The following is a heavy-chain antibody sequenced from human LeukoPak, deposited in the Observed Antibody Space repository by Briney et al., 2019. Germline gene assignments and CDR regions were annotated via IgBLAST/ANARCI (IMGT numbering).Heavy chain of an antibody. Sequence: PGGSLRLSCAASGFTFRSYSMNGVRQSPGKGLEGVSAIDPRSTYIYYADSGKSRFTMSSDNAETSLYLQMNSLRVEDTAVYYCATRQVTQTRAVAGTGAFDIWGQGTMVTVSS. CDR3: ATRQVTQTRAVAGTGAFDI. D-gene: IGHD6-19*01. V-gene: IGHV3-21*04. CDR2: IDPRSTYI. CDR1: GFTFRSYS. J-gene: IGHJ3*02.